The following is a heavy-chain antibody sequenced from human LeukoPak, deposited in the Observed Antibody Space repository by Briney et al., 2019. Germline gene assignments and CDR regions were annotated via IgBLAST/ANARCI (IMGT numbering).Heavy chain of an antibody. D-gene: IGHD5-18*01. CDR3: AGGYSFGFAS. V-gene: IGHV3-30*02. J-gene: IGHJ4*02. CDR2: IKFDGSNK. CDR1: GFTFSTSA. Sequence: GGSLRLSCAASGFTFSTSATHWVRQAPGKGLEWVAFIKFDGSNKYYADSVKGRFTISRDNSKNTLYLQMNTLRAEDTAVYYCAGGYSFGFASWGQGTLVAVSP.